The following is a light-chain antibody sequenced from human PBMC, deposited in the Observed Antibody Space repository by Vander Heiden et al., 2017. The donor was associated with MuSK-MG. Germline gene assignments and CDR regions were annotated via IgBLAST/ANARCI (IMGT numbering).Light chain of an antibody. Sequence: SYELTQPPSVSVSPGQPASITSSGHKLGEKFACWYQQRPGQSPVLVIYQDTKRPSGIPERFSGSNSGNTATLTISGTQALDEADYYCQAWDNAAPVVFGGGTKLTVL. CDR1: KLGEKF. V-gene: IGLV3-1*01. CDR3: QAWDNAAPVV. CDR2: QDT. J-gene: IGLJ2*01.